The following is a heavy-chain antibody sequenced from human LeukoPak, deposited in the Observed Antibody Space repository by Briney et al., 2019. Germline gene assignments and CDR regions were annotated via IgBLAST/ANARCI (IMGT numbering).Heavy chain of an antibody. CDR2: IYYSGST. J-gene: IGHJ4*02. CDR1: GGSISSSSYY. V-gene: IGHV4-39*01. Sequence: SETLSLTCTVSGGSISSSSYYWGWLRQPPGKGLVWIGSIYYSGSTYHNPSLKSRVTISVDTSKNQFSLKLSSVTAADTAVYYCARRSGSYYHNFDYWGQGTLVTVSS. D-gene: IGHD1-26*01. CDR3: ARRSGSYYHNFDY.